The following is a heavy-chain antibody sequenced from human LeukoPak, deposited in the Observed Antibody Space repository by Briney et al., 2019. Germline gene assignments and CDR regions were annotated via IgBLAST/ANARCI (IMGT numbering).Heavy chain of an antibody. Sequence: LSLTCAVYGGSFSGYYWSWVRQAPGKGLEWVSYISFSGTTMYYADSVKGRLTISRDNAENSLYLQMNSLRAEDTAVYYCARDWVAVGGDYMDVWGKGTMVTISS. D-gene: IGHD2-15*01. CDR2: ISFSGTTM. J-gene: IGHJ6*03. CDR1: GGSFSGYY. CDR3: ARDWVAVGGDYMDV. V-gene: IGHV3-11*04.